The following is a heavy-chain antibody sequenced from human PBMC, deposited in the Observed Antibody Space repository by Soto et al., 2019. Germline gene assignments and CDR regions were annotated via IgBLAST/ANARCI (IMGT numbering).Heavy chain of an antibody. Sequence: GGSLRLSCAASGFTFSTYSMNWVRQAPGKGLEWVSSLDSSSSYIYYADSVRGRFTISRDNAKNSLYLQMNSLRAEDTALYYCARDDYLAYWGQGTLVTVSS. J-gene: IGHJ4*02. CDR1: GFTFSTYS. CDR3: ARDDYLAY. CDR2: LDSSSSYI. V-gene: IGHV3-21*01.